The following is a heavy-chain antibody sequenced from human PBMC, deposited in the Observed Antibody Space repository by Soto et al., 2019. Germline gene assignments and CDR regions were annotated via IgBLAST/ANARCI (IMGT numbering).Heavy chain of an antibody. J-gene: IGHJ5*02. CDR2: INSDGSST. D-gene: IGHD2-15*01. CDR1: GFTFSSYW. V-gene: IGHV3-74*01. Sequence: GGSLRLSCAASGFTFSSYWMHWVRQAPGKGLVWVSRINSDGSSTSYADSVKGRFTISRDNAKNTLYLQMNSLRAEDTAVYYCARDHGRALDCSGSSCYRRTPHNWFDPWGQGTLVTVSS. CDR3: ARDHGRALDCSGSSCYRRTPHNWFDP.